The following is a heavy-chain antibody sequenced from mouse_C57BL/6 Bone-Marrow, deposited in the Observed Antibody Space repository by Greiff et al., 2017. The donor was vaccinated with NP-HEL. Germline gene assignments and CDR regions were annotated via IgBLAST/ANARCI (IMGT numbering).Heavy chain of an antibody. J-gene: IGHJ2*01. V-gene: IGHV3-6*01. CDR2: ISYDGSN. D-gene: IGHD1-1*02. Sequence: EVKLMESGPGLVKPSQSLSLTCSVTGYSITSGYYWNWIRQFPGNKLEWMGYISYDGSNNYNPSLKNRISITRDTSKNQFFLKLNSVTTEDTATYDCAREERDIWSYYCDYWGQGTTLTVSS. CDR3: AREERDIWSYYCDY. CDR1: GYSITSGYY.